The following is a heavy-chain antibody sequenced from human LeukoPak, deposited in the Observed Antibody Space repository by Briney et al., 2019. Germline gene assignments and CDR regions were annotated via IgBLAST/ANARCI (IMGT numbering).Heavy chain of an antibody. CDR3: AKASAGSGRALYYYGMDV. D-gene: IGHD3-10*01. CDR2: VSYDGSNK. J-gene: IGHJ6*04. CDR1: GFTFSSYA. V-gene: IGHV3-30-3*01. Sequence: GRSLRLSCAASGFTFSSYAMHWVRQAPGKGLEWVAVVSYDGSNKYYADSVKGRFTISRDNSKNTLYLQMNSLRAEDTAVYYCAKASAGSGRALYYYGMDVWGKGTTVTVSS.